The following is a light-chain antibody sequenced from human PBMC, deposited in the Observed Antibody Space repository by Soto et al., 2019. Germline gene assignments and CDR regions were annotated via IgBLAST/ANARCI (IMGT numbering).Light chain of an antibody. CDR2: QAS. CDR1: QSTSSY. Sequence: DIQTTQTPSTLSASVGDRFTMSCRASQSTSSYLAWYQQKPGKAPKLLIYQASSLENGVPSRFSGSGGGTDFTLSISSVQPEDFATYFCQQSYMDPITFGQGTRLEV. CDR3: QQSYMDPIT. J-gene: IGKJ5*01. V-gene: IGKV1-5*03.